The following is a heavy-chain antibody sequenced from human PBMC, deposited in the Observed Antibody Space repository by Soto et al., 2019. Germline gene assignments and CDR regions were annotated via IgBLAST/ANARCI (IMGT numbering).Heavy chain of an antibody. J-gene: IGHJ4*02. CDR1: GYSFTSYW. CDR3: ARALSSCRHYCEY. Sequence: GESLKISCKGSGYSFTSYWIGWVRQMPGKGLEWMGIIYPGDSDTRYSPSFQGQGTISADKSISTAYLQWSSLKASDTAMYYWARALSSCRHYCEYWRQGTLGRVAS. D-gene: IGHD6-13*01. CDR2: IYPGDSDT. V-gene: IGHV5-51*01.